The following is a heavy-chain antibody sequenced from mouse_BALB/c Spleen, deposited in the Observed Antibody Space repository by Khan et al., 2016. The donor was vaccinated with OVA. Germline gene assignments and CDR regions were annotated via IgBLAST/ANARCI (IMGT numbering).Heavy chain of an antibody. Sequence: VQLQQSGAELVKPGATVKLSCTASGFNINDTYMHWVKQRPEQSLEWIGRIDPPNGNTNYDPKFKGKATITADKSSNTAYLQLSSLTSEDSAVYYCARRVSKWGQGTTVTVSS. V-gene: IGHV14-3*02. D-gene: IGHD2-5*01. CDR2: IDPPNGNT. J-gene: IGHJ2*01. CDR1: GFNINDTY. CDR3: ARRVSK.